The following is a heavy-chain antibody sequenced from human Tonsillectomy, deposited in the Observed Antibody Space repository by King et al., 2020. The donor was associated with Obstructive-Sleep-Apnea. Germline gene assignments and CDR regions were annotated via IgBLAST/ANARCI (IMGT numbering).Heavy chain of an antibody. Sequence: VQLQESGPGLVKPSETLSLTCTVSGGSITSYYWTWIRQPPGKGLEWIWYVPYSGSTNYNPSLKSQITISLDTSKNQFSLRPSRVTAADTAVYYCASRLSSWYYFDYWGQGTLVTVSS. J-gene: IGHJ4*02. CDR2: VPYSGST. D-gene: IGHD6-13*01. V-gene: IGHV4-59*01. CDR3: ASRLSSWYYFDY. CDR1: GGSITSYY.